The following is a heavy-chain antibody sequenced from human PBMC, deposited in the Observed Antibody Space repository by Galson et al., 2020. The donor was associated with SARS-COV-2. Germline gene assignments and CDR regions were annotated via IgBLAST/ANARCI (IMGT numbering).Heavy chain of an antibody. Sequence: SETLCLTCTVSGGSISSSSHYWGRIRQPQGMGLDWTGSVCYTGTTYYNPSLKSRVTTSVDTSKKQFPLMLRSVTAADTSVYYCGREWRKKALAGTSVDCWGQGTLVYVSS. J-gene: IGHJ4*02. D-gene: IGHD6-19*01. CDR3: GREWRKKALAGTSVDC. CDR2: VCYTGTT. CDR1: GGSISSSSHY. V-gene: IGHV4-39*02.